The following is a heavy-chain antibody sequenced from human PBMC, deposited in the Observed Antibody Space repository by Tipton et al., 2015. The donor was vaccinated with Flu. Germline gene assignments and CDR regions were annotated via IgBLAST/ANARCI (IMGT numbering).Heavy chain of an antibody. CDR3: AGGPST. CDR2: INPNSGGT. Sequence: QLVQSGAEVKKTGASVKVSCKAPAHIFIGYYIHWVRQAPGQGLEWLGRINPNSGGTNYAQKFQGRLTLTRDTSINTVYMELSGLRSDDTAEYYCAGGPSTWGQGTLVTVSS. V-gene: IGHV1-2*06. CDR1: AHIFIGYY. J-gene: IGHJ5*02. D-gene: IGHD6-25*01.